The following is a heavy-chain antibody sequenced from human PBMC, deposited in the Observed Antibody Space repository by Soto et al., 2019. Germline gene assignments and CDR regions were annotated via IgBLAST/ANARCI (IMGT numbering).Heavy chain of an antibody. D-gene: IGHD3-3*01. CDR3: ARGDGYYDLWSGYFDP. CDR2: IYFTGTT. V-gene: IGHV4-59*01. CDR1: GVSIRSNY. Sequence: SETLSLTCMVSGVSIRSNYWTWIRQPPGKGLEWIGYIYFTGTTNYNPSLKSRVSISLDTSKNQMSLKLSSMTAADTAVYYCARGDGYYDLWSGYFDPWGQGTLVTVYS. J-gene: IGHJ5*02.